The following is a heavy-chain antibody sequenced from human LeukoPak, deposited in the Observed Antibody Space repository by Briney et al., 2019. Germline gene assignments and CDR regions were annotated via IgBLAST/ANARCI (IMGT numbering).Heavy chain of an antibody. V-gene: IGHV3-73*01. Sequence: GGSLRLSCAASGFTFSGSAMHWVRQASGKGLEWAGRIRSKANSYATAYAASVKGRFTISRDDSKNTAYLQMNSLKTEDTAVYYCTRTTGYYPTTLYDYWGQGTLVTVSS. CDR1: GFTFSGSA. CDR3: TRTTGYYPTTLYDY. J-gene: IGHJ4*02. D-gene: IGHD3-9*01. CDR2: IRSKANSYAT.